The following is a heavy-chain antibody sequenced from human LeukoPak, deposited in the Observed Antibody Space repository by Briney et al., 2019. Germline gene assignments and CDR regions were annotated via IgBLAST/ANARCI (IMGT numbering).Heavy chain of an antibody. D-gene: IGHD3-16*01. Sequence: PSETLSLTCTVPDDSINNNYWSWIRQPPGKELECIGYIHYSGSTNYNPSPKSRVTISIDTSKNQFSLKLNSVTAADTAVYYCARRGLNRQNFDYWGQGTLVTVSS. J-gene: IGHJ4*02. CDR3: ARRGLNRQNFDY. CDR2: IHYSGST. CDR1: DDSINNNY. V-gene: IGHV4-59*08.